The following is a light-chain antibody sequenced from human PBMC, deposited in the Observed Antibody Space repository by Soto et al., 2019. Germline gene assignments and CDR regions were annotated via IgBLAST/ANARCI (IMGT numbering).Light chain of an antibody. CDR1: QTIGSY. Sequence: DIQMTQSPSSLSASVGDRVSITCRASQTIGSYVNWYQQKLGKAPKLLIYTASSLQSGVQSRFSGSGSWTDFKLTISSLQPEDFVIYYCQQSNTTPWTFGQGTKVEIK. CDR2: TAS. J-gene: IGKJ1*01. V-gene: IGKV1-39*01. CDR3: QQSNTTPWT.